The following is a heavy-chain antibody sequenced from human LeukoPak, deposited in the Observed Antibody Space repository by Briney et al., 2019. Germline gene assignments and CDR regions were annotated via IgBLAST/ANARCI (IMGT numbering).Heavy chain of an antibody. D-gene: IGHD6-13*01. CDR3: AREVGWSISWYYYYYYMDV. CDR1: GFTFSDYY. CDR2: ISNSGGFI. V-gene: IGHV3-11*04. Sequence: GGSLRLSCAASGFTFSDYYMNWIRQAPGKGLEWVSYISNSGGFIFYADSVKGRFTLSRDNAKNSLYLQMNGLRAEDTAVYYCAREVGWSISWYYYYYYMDVWGKGATVTVSS. J-gene: IGHJ6*03.